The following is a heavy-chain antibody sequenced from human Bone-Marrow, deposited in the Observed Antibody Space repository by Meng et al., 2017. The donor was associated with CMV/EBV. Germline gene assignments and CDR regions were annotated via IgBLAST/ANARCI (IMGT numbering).Heavy chain of an antibody. J-gene: IGHJ2*01. CDR3: ARGAAAGNWYFDL. CDR2: IDRDGTT. Sequence: CAASGFTVSSNYMNWVRQAPGKGLEWVSIIDRDGTTYYADSVKGRFTISRDNPKNTLYLQMTSLRVEDTALYYCARGAAAGNWYFDLWGRGSLVTVSS. D-gene: IGHD6-13*01. CDR1: GFTVSSNY. V-gene: IGHV3-53*05.